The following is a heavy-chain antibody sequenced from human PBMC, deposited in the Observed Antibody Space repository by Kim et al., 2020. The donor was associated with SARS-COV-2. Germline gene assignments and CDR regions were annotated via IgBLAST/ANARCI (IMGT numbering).Heavy chain of an antibody. CDR2: INPNSGGT. CDR3: AYGSGSLTLNTLDY. CDR1: GYTFTGYY. V-gene: IGHV1-2*06. Sequence: ASVKVSCKASGYTFTGYYMHWVRQAPGQGLEWMGRINPNSGGTNYAQKFQGRVTMTRDTSISTAYMELSRLRSDDTAVYYCAYGSGSLTLNTLDYWGQGTLVTVSS. J-gene: IGHJ4*02. D-gene: IGHD3-10*01.